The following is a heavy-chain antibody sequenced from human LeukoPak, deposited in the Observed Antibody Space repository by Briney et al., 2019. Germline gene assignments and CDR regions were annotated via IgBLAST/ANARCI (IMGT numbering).Heavy chain of an antibody. J-gene: IGHJ4*02. V-gene: IGHV1-18*01. CDR1: GYTFLRYV. CDR3: ARDGLVGGATNGIDY. Sequence: GGSVKVSCKSFGYTFLRYVVSWVREAPGEGGEGVGCISAYNGNTNYAQKLQGRVTMTTDTSTSTAYMELSSLRSDDTAVYYCARDGLVGGATNGIDYWGQGTLVTVSS. D-gene: IGHD1-26*01. CDR2: ISAYNGNT.